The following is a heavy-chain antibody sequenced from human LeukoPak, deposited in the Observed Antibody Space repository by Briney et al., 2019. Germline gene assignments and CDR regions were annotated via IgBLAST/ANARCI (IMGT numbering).Heavy chain of an antibody. CDR3: ARVVPGYYYYMDV. CDR1: GYSISSGYY. CDR2: IYYSGST. V-gene: IGHV4-61*01. D-gene: IGHD2-2*01. Sequence: SETLSLTCTVSGYSISSGYYWGWIRQPPGKGLEWIGYIYYSGSTNYNPSLKSRVTISVDTSTNQFSLKLTSVTAADTAVYYCARVVPGYYYYMDVWGKGTTVTVSS. J-gene: IGHJ6*03.